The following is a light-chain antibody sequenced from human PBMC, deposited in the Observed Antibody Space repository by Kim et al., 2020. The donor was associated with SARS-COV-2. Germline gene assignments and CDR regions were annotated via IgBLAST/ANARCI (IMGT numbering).Light chain of an antibody. Sequence: VSPGERVTLSRRASQSVSDNLAWYQHKPGEAPRLLIFGASTRATGVPERFSGSGSGTEFTLTSSSLQSEDFAVYFCQHCRDWPQFGQGTKLEI. J-gene: IGKJ2*01. CDR1: QSVSDN. CDR3: QHCRDWPQ. V-gene: IGKV3-15*01. CDR2: GAS.